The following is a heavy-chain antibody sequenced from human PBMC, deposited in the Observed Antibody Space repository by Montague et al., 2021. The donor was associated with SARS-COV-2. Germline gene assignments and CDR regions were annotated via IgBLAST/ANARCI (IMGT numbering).Heavy chain of an antibody. J-gene: IGHJ6*02. CDR1: GFNFSSYW. CDR3: ARGPKLNYYGSESYYNRKSHYYYYYGMDV. Sequence: SRRFSCVASGFNFSSYWMSWVRQAPGKGLEWVANIKQDGSEKYYLDSVKGRFTISRDNAKNSLYLQMNSLRAEDTAVYYCARGPKLNYYGSESYYNRKSHYYYYYGMDVWGQGTTVTVSS. V-gene: IGHV3-7*01. CDR2: IKQDGSEK. D-gene: IGHD3-10*01.